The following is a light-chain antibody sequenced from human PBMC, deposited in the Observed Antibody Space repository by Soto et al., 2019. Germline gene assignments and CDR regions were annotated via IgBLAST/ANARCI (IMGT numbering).Light chain of an antibody. CDR2: DAS. J-gene: IGKJ1*01. V-gene: IGKV3-20*01. Sequence: EIVLTQSPGTLSLSPGERATLSCRASQSVSSSYLAWYQQKPGQAPRLLIYDASSRATGIPDKFRGSVSGTDFPHTISRLEPEDFAVYYCQQYGSSPRTFGQGTKVEIK. CDR1: QSVSSSY. CDR3: QQYGSSPRT.